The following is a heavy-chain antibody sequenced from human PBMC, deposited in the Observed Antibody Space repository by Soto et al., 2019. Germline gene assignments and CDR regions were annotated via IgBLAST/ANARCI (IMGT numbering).Heavy chain of an antibody. CDR3: ASPTWGAFDI. CDR1: GGSISSSNYF. CDR2: IFYSGRT. Sequence: PSETLSLTCTISGGSISSSNYFWGWIRQPPGKGLEWIGSIFYSGRTSYNSSLKSRVTISVDTSKNQFSLRLSSVTAADTAVYYCASPTWGAFDIWGQGTMVTVSS. D-gene: IGHD7-27*01. V-gene: IGHV4-39*01. J-gene: IGHJ3*02.